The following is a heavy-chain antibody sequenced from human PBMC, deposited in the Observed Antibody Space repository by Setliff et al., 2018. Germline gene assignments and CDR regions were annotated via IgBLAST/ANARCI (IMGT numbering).Heavy chain of an antibody. D-gene: IGHD4-17*01. CDR1: GYSFTTYW. CDR2: XXXXXXXX. CDR3: ARRAVTAEYFQH. V-gene: IGHV5-51*01. Sequence: PGESLKISCKGSGYSFTTYWIGWVRQMPGKXXXXXXXXXXXXXXXXYXXXXQGQXTXSADKSISTAYLLLSSLKASDTAIYYCARRAVTAEYFQHWGHGTLVTVSS. J-gene: IGHJ1*01.